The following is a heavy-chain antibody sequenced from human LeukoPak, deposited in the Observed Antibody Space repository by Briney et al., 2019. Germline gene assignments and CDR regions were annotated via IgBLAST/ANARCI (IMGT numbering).Heavy chain of an antibody. J-gene: IGHJ2*01. D-gene: IGHD3-10*01. CDR3: AFGTMVRGVIPDWYSDL. CDR1: GFTFSSYA. CDR2: ISGSGGST. V-gene: IGHV3-23*01. Sequence: GGSLRLSCAASGFTFSSYAMSWVRQAPGKGLEWVSAISGSGGSTYYADSVKGRFTISRDNSKNTLYLQMNSLRAEDTAVYYCAFGTMVRGVIPDWYSDLWGRGTLVTVSS.